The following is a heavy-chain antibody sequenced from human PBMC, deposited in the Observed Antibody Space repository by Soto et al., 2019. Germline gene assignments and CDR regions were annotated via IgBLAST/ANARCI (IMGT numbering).Heavy chain of an antibody. CDR2: IKSKTDGGTT. D-gene: IGHD2-21*01. CDR1: GFTFSNAW. J-gene: IGHJ6*02. V-gene: IGHV3-15*07. Sequence: GGSLRLSCAASGFTFSNAWMNWVRQAPGKGLEWVGRIKSKTDGGTTDYAAPVKGRFTISRDDSKNTLYLQMNSLKTEDTAVYYCTTEDPAYCGGDCYPYGMDVWGQGTTVTVSS. CDR3: TTEDPAYCGGDCYPYGMDV.